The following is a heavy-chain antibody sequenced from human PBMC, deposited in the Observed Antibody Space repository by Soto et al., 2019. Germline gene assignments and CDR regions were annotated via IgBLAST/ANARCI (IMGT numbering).Heavy chain of an antibody. V-gene: IGHV3-30*18. J-gene: IGHJ6*01. CDR1: GFTFSSYG. CDR2: ISYDGSNK. CDR3: AKNRRPNDCEGMDV. Sequence: QVQLVESGGGVVQPGRSLRLSCAASGFTFSSYGMQWVSQAPGKGLEWVAVISYDGSNKYYADSLKGRFTITRDNSKNTLDPQMISLGAEDSALYYFAKNRRPNDCEGMDVGGQGTTVTV. D-gene: IGHD1-1*01.